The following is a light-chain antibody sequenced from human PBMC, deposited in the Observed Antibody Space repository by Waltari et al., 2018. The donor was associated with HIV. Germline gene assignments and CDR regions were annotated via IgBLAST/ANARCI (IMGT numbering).Light chain of an antibody. CDR1: SGHSNYD. V-gene: IGLV4-69*01. Sequence: QLVLTQSPSASASLGASVKFTCTLSSGHSNYDIAWHKQQPEKGPRYLMKLNSDGSHSKGDVIPDRFSGSCSGAERYLTISSLQSEDEADYYCQTWDTGIRVFGGGTTLTVL. CDR2: LNSDGSH. J-gene: IGLJ3*02. CDR3: QTWDTGIRV.